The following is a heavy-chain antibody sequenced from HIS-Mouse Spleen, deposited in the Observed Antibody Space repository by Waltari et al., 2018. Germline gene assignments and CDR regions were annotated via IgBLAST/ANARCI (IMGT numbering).Heavy chain of an antibody. CDR2: CSYDGSNK. D-gene: IGHD6-6*01. J-gene: IGHJ3*02. CDR3: ARGMYSSSWLSPADDAFDI. Sequence: QVQLVESGGGVVQPGRSLRLSCAASGFTFSSYAMHWVRQAPVKGWKVVLVCSYDGSNKYYADSGEGRFTISRDNSKTTLYLQMNSRRAEDTAVYYCARGMYSSSWLSPADDAFDIWGQGTMVTVSS. V-gene: IGHV3-30-3*01. CDR1: GFTFSSYA.